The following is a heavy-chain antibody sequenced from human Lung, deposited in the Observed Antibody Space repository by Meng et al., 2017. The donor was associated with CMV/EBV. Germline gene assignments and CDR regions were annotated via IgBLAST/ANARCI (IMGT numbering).Heavy chain of an antibody. V-gene: IGHV3-9*01. CDR3: ARLAARGY. CDR1: GFTFDDYA. D-gene: IGHD6-6*01. CDR2: ISWNSATI. Sequence: GGSLRLSCAASGFTFDDYAMHWVRQSPGKGLEWVSGISWNSATIGYAGSVKGRFTISRDNSKSTLYLQMNSLRADDTARYYCARLAARGYWGQGTLVTVSS. J-gene: IGHJ4*02.